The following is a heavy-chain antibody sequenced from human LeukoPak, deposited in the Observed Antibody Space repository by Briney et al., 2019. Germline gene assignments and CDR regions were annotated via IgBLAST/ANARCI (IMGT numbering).Heavy chain of an antibody. Sequence: PSETLSLTCAVYGGSFSGYYWSWIRQPPGKGLEWIGEINHSGSTNYNPSLKSRVTISVDTSKNQFSLKLSSATAADTAVYYCAGRTLWFGAYYMDVWGKGTTVTISS. J-gene: IGHJ6*03. CDR3: AGRTLWFGAYYMDV. CDR2: INHSGST. D-gene: IGHD3-10*01. V-gene: IGHV4-34*01. CDR1: GGSFSGYY.